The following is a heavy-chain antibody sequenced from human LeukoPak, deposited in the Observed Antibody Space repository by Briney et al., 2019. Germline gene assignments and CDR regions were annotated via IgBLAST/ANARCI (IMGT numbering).Heavy chain of an antibody. CDR1: GGSISNFY. CDR3: ARGRYGSGSYFFDY. CDR2: IFTRGST. D-gene: IGHD3-10*01. V-gene: IGHV4-4*07. Sequence: SETLSLTCTVSGGSISNFYWSWIRQPAGKGLEWIGRIFTRGSTNYNPSLKSRVTMSVDTSKNQFSVKLNSVTAADTAMYYCARGRYGSGSYFFDYWGQGTLVTVSS. J-gene: IGHJ4*02.